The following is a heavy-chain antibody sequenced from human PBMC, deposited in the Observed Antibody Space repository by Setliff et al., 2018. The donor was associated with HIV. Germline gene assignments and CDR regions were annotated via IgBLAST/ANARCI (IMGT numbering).Heavy chain of an antibody. CDR1: GFAFSGHQ. CDR3: ARDNLYYNLWNGSPVYGMDV. D-gene: IGHD3-3*01. Sequence: PGGSLRLSCAASGFAFSGHQMSWVRQAPGKGLEWVSSITIGRGDVFYADSVQGRFTIFRDNDKNSLYLQMNSLRAEDTAIYYCARDNLYYNLWNGSPVYGMDVWGQGTTVTVSS. J-gene: IGHJ6*02. V-gene: IGHV3-21*01. CDR2: ITIGRGDV.